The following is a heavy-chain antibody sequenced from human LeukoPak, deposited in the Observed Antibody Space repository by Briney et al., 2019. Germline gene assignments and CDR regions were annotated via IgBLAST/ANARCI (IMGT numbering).Heavy chain of an antibody. D-gene: IGHD2-21*01. CDR3: VKKYCGSANCHFDY. CDR1: GFTFSSYA. CDR2: VSGDGGTT. Sequence: PGGSLRLSCAASGFTFSSYAMSWVRQAPGKGLEWVSIVSGDGGTTIHADSVRGRFAISRDNSKNTLYLQMNSLRVEDTALYYCVKKYCGSANCHFDYWGQGTLVTVSS. J-gene: IGHJ4*02. V-gene: IGHV3-23*01.